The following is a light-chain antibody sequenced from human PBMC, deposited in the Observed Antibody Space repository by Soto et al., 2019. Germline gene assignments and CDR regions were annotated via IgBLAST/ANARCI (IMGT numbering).Light chain of an antibody. CDR1: SSDVGGYNF. CDR3: SSYTSSDTLV. CDR2: DVS. Sequence: QSALTQPASVSGSPGQSITISCTGTSSDVGGYNFVSWYQHHPGKAPKLMIYDVSNRPSGVSNRFSGSKSVNTASLTISGLQAEDEADYYCSSYTSSDTLVFGGGTKVTVL. J-gene: IGLJ2*01. V-gene: IGLV2-14*03.